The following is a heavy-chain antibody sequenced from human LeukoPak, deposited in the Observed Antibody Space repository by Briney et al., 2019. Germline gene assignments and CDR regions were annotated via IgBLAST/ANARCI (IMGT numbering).Heavy chain of an antibody. J-gene: IGHJ4*02. CDR1: GFTFSRHA. Sequence: GGSLRLSCAASGFTFSRHAMSWVRQAPGKGLEWVSAISGSGVGTYYAASVKDRFTISRDNAKNSLYLQMNSLRAEDTAVYYCARVRNYYGSGSYYSGDFDYWGQGTLVTVSS. V-gene: IGHV3-23*01. CDR2: ISGSGVGT. D-gene: IGHD3-10*01. CDR3: ARVRNYYGSGSYYSGDFDY.